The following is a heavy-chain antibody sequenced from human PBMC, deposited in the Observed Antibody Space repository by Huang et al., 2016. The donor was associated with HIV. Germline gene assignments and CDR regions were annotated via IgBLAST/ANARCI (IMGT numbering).Heavy chain of an antibody. Sequence: WVGSVKTESDGGTIDYAAPVKGRFTISRDDSKGILYLQMNRLKTEDTAFYYCTTGGARWGQGTLVTVSS. J-gene: IGHJ4*02. CDR3: TTGGAR. V-gene: IGHV3-15*01. CDR2: VKTESDGGTI.